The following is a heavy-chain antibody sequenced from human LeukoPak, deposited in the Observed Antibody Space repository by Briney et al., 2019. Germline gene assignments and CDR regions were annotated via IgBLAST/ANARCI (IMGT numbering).Heavy chain of an antibody. Sequence: PGGSLRLSCAASGLTFSSYAMSWVRQAPGKGLEWVSAISGSGGSTYYADSVKGRFTISRDNSKNTLYLQMNSLRAEDTAVYYCAKGTFDYYDSSGYYSHDYYYDGMDVWGQGTTVTVSS. CDR3: AKGTFDYYDSSGYYSHDYYYDGMDV. V-gene: IGHV3-23*01. J-gene: IGHJ6*02. D-gene: IGHD3-22*01. CDR2: ISGSGGST. CDR1: GLTFSSYA.